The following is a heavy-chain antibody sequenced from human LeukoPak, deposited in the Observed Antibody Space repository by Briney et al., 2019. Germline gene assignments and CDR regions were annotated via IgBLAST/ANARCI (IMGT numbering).Heavy chain of an antibody. Sequence: SETLSLTCTVSGGSISSGDYYWSWIRQPPGKGLEWIGEIYHSGSTNYNPSLKSRVTISVDKSKNQFSLKLSSVTAADTAVYYCARDCSSTSCYEGNNYFDYWGQGTLVTVSS. J-gene: IGHJ4*02. CDR2: IYHSGST. CDR3: ARDCSSTSCYEGNNYFDY. V-gene: IGHV4-39*07. CDR1: GGSISSGDYY. D-gene: IGHD2-2*01.